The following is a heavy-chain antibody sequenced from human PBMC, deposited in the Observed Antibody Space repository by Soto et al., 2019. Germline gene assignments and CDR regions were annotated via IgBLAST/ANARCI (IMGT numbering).Heavy chain of an antibody. D-gene: IGHD2-21*02. J-gene: IGHJ6*02. CDR1: GFSFSTYS. CDR3: AREETAWPLAYGLDV. CDR2: IGRRSDI. Sequence: GWSLRLSCEASGFSFSTYSMHWVRQAPGKGLEWVSSIGRRSDIYYADSVKGRFTTSRDNAKNSVSLQMNSLRDEDTAVYYCAREETAWPLAYGLDVCGQGTTVTVSS. V-gene: IGHV3-21*01.